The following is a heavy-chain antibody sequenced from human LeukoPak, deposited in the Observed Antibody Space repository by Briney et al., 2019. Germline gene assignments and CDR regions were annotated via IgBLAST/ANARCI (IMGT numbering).Heavy chain of an antibody. CDR3: ARVLRGAVTSNCFDP. CDR1: GGSINDYY. J-gene: IGHJ5*02. D-gene: IGHD4-17*01. Sequence: PSETLSLTCIVSGGSINDYYWTWIRQASGKGLEWLGYIYNSGTTDYNPSLKRRATMSVGTSKKEFSLMETSVTAADTAMYYCARVLRGAVTSNCFDPWGQGTLATVSS. V-gene: IGHV4-59*01. CDR2: IYNSGTT.